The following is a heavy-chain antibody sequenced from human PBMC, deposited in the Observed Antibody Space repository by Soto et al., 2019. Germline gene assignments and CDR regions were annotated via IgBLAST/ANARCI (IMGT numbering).Heavy chain of an antibody. CDR3: ARTRKHPGYYYYGMDV. CDR1: GGSFSGYY. J-gene: IGHJ6*02. Sequence: SETLSLTCAVYGGSFSGYYWSWIRQPPGKGLELIGEINHSGSTNYNPSLKSRVTISVDTSKNQFSLKLSSVTAADTAVYYCARTRKHPGYYYYGMDVWGQGTTVTVSS. V-gene: IGHV4-34*01. CDR2: INHSGST.